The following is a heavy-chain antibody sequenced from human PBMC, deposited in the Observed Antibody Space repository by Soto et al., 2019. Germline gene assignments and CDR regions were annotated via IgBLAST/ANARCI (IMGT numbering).Heavy chain of an antibody. CDR1: GGSFSGYY. J-gene: IGHJ4*02. D-gene: IGHD3-9*01. CDR2: INHSGST. V-gene: IGHV4-34*01. CDR3: ARVGVRYDILTGYYTRRPFDY. Sequence: SETLSLTCAVYGGSFSGYYWSWIRQPPGKGLEWIGEINHSGSTNYNPSLKSRVTISVDTSKNPFSLKLSSVTAADTAVYYCARVGVRYDILTGYYTRRPFDYWGQGTLVTVSS.